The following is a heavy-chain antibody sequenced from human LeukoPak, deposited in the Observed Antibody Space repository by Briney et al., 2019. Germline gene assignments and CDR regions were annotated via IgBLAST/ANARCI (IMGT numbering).Heavy chain of an antibody. CDR3: AKPLHDHDIYDS. D-gene: IGHD3-9*01. J-gene: IGHJ4*02. CDR2: ISVSGDRA. V-gene: IGHV3-23*01. CDR1: GFTFSSYA. Sequence: GGSLRLSCAASGFTFSSYAMSWVRQAPGKGLEWVSAISVSGDRAYYADSVKGRFTISRDNAKNTLYLQMNSLRVEDTAIYFCAKPLHDHDIYDSWGQGTLVTVSS.